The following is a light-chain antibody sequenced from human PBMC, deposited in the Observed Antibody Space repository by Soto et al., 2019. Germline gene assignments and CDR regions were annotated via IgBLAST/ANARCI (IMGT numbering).Light chain of an antibody. V-gene: IGKV1-27*01. Sequence: IQMTQSPSSLSASVGDRVTITCRASQGISNYLAWYQQKPGKVPKLLIYAASTLQSGVPSRFSGSGSGTDFTLTIRSLQTEDVQTYYCPKYNSAPHTFGQGSKLEIK. CDR2: AAS. CDR1: QGISNY. J-gene: IGKJ2*01. CDR3: PKYNSAPHT.